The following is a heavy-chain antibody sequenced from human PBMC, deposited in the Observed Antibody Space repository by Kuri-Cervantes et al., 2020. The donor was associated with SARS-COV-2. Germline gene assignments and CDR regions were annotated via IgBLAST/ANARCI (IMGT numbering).Heavy chain of an antibody. CDR1: GYDFTIYW. CDR3: VRTPHLGAFDF. Sequence: GESLKISCEVSGYDFTIYWISWVRQMPGKGLEWMGRIDPSDSYTDYSPSFGGHVTISIDKSISTACLQWSSLKASDTAMYYCVRTPHLGAFDFWGQGTMVTVSS. CDR2: IDPSDSYT. V-gene: IGHV5-10-1*01. D-gene: IGHD2-15*01. J-gene: IGHJ3*01.